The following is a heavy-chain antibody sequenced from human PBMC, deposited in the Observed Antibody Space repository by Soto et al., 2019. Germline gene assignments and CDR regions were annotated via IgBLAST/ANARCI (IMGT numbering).Heavy chain of an antibody. CDR2: IYYSGST. CDR1: GGSISSGGYY. V-gene: IGHV4-31*03. Sequence: SETLSLTCTVSGGSISSGGYYWSWIRQHPGKGLEWIGYIYYSGSTYYNPSLKSRVTISVDTSKNQFSLKLSSVTAADTAVYYCARDEPQRYNNQSKYRNYPHYYYMDVWGKGTTVTVSS. CDR3: ARDEPQRYNNQSKYRNYPHYYYMDV. J-gene: IGHJ6*03. D-gene: IGHD3-10*01.